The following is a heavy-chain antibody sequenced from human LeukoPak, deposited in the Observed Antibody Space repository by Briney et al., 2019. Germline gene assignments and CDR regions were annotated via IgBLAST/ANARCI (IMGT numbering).Heavy chain of an antibody. CDR2: ISYDGSNK. CDR3: ARDGVAVAGPYFDY. D-gene: IGHD6-19*01. J-gene: IGHJ4*02. Sequence: GGSLRLSCAASGFTFSSYAMHWVRQAPGKGLEWVAVISYDGSNKYYADSVKGRFTTSRDNSKNTLYLQMNSLRAEDTAVYYCARDGVAVAGPYFDYWGQGTLVTVSS. V-gene: IGHV3-30*04. CDR1: GFTFSSYA.